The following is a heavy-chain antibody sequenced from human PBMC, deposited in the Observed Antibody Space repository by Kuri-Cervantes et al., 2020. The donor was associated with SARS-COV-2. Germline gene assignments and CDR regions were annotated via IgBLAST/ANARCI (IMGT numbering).Heavy chain of an antibody. CDR1: GFTFSSYA. CDR2: VSGSGVST. CDR3: AKDLISASYFGSGSPDY. Sequence: GESLKISFTASGFTFSSYAMSWVRQAPGKGLEWASTVSGSGVSTYYADSVKGRFTISRDNSASTMFLQMNSLRAEDTALYFCAKDLISASYFGSGSPDYWGQGTLVTVSS. J-gene: IGHJ4*02. V-gene: IGHV3-23*01. D-gene: IGHD3-10*01.